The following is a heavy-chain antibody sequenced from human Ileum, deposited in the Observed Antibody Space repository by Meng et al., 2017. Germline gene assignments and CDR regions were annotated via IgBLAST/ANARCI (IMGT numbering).Heavy chain of an antibody. V-gene: IGHV1-18*01. Sequence: QVHLVQSGPEVRKPGASVTVAGTASGYSFTNYGINWVRQAPGKGLEWMGWTSTYNSNRNYAQSLQGRVTMTTDTSTTTAYMELRSLTFDDTAVYYCARGRHCSSTTCYLSDSWGQGTLVTVSS. J-gene: IGHJ4*02. CDR1: GYSFTNYG. CDR2: TSTYNSNR. D-gene: IGHD2-2*01. CDR3: ARGRHCSSTTCYLSDS.